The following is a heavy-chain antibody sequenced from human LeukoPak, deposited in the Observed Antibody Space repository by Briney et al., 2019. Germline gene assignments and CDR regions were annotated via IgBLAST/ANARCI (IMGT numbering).Heavy chain of an antibody. D-gene: IGHD4-11*01. CDR2: IYHSGST. CDR3: ASLPSNTVTHDY. Sequence: KPSETLSLTCAGSGYSISSSYYWGWIRQPPGKWMEWIGTIYHSGSTHYNPSLKSRVTLSVDTSKNQFSLKLRSVTAADTAVYYCASLPSNTVTHDYWGQGTLVTVSS. CDR1: GYSISSSYY. V-gene: IGHV4-38-2*01. J-gene: IGHJ4*02.